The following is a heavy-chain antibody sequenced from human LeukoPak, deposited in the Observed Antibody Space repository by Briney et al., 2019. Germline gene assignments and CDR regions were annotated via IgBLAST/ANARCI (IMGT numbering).Heavy chain of an antibody. V-gene: IGHV3-53*05. D-gene: IGHD3-22*01. CDR2: IYSGGST. CDR3: ANDYDSSGYRSNWFDP. Sequence: PGGSLRLSCAASGFTVSSNYMSWVRQAPGEGLEWVSVIYSGGSTYYADSVKGRFTISRDNSKNTLYLQMNSLRAEDTAVYYCANDYDSSGYRSNWFDPWGQGTLVTVSS. CDR1: GFTVSSNY. J-gene: IGHJ5*02.